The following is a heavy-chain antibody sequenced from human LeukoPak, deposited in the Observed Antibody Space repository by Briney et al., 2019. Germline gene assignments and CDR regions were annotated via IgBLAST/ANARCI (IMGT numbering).Heavy chain of an antibody. CDR1: GFTFSSYG. V-gene: IGHV3-33*06. J-gene: IGHJ4*02. CDR2: IWYDGSNK. Sequence: GGSLRLSCAASGFTFSSYGMHWVRQAPGKGLEWVAVIWYDGSNKYYADSVKGRFTISRDNSKNTLYLQMNSLRAEDTAVYYRAKDRGMAGTTVDYWGQGTLVTVSS. CDR3: AKDRGMAGTTVDY. D-gene: IGHD1-7*01.